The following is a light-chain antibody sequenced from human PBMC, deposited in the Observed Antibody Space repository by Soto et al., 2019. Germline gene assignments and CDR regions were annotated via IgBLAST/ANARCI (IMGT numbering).Light chain of an antibody. V-gene: IGLV2-23*02. J-gene: IGLJ3*02. Sequence: QSALTQPASVSGSPGQSITISCTGTSSDVDSYNLVSWYQQHPGKAPKLMISEVSKRPSGISNRFSGSKSGNTASLTISGLQAEDEADYYCCSYAGSSVWVFGGGIKLTVL. CDR1: SSDVDSYNL. CDR3: CSYAGSSVWV. CDR2: EVS.